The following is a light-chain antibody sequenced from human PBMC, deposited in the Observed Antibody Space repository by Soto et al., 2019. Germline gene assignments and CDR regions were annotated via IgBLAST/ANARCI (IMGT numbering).Light chain of an antibody. J-gene: IGLJ1*01. CDR3: NSYNTTRPLYF. CDR2: DVS. Sequence: QSVLAQPASVSGSPGQSITISCTGTSNDIGGYDYVSWYQHHPGIAPKLIIYDVSDRPSGVSNRFSGSKSGNTASLPLSGLQGEDEAEYYWNSYNTTRPLYFLGSGTKVTVL. CDR1: SNDIGGYDY. V-gene: IGLV2-14*03.